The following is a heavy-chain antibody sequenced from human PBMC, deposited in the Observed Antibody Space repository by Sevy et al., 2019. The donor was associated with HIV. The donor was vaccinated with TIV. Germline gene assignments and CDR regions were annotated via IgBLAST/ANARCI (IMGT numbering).Heavy chain of an antibody. CDR2: IYSDGRT. D-gene: IGHD2-15*01. J-gene: IGHJ6*02. CDR1: GFSVSSNY. Sequence: GGSLRLSCVVSGFSVSSNYMSWVRQAPGKGLEWVSNIYSDGRTYYEDSVRGRVTISRDTSKNTVYLEMKSLRAEDTAVYYCTREDIVLGEDNYYGMDVWGHGTTVTVSS. CDR3: TREDIVLGEDNYYGMDV. V-gene: IGHV3-53*01.